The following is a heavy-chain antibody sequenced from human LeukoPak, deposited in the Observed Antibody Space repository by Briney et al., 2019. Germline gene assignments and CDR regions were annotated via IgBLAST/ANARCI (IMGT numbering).Heavy chain of an antibody. CDR1: GFIVSSNY. CDR3: ARDISGWYSGGYFRMDV. V-gene: IGHV3-53*05. J-gene: IGHJ6*02. Sequence: PGGSLRLSCAASGFIVSSNYMSWVRQAPGKGLEWVSVIYSGGSTYYADSVKGRFTISRDNSKNTLYLQMNSLRAEDTAVYYCARDISGWYSGGYFRMDVWGQGTTVTVSS. CDR2: IYSGGST. D-gene: IGHD6-19*01.